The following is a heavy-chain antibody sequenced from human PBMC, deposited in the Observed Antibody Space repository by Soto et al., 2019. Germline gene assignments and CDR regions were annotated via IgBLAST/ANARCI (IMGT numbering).Heavy chain of an antibody. CDR2: INADNGNT. Sequence: QVQLVQSGAEVKKPGASVKVSCKASGYTFSGSVMHWVRQAPGQGLEWMGWINADNGNTKYSQKFQGRVTMTWDTAASTAYMELSSLRSEDTAIYYCASEIEATTATSLDYWGQGTLVTVSS. J-gene: IGHJ4*02. V-gene: IGHV1-3*01. D-gene: IGHD4-17*01. CDR1: GYTFSGSV. CDR3: ASEIEATTATSLDY.